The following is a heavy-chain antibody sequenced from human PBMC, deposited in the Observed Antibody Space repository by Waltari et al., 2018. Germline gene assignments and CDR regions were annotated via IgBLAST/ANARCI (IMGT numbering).Heavy chain of an antibody. CDR3: ARVGRQQLVKCWFDP. V-gene: IGHV3-30-3*01. D-gene: IGHD6-13*01. CDR1: GFPFSSYA. Sequence: QVQLVESGGGVVQPGRSLRLSCSASGFPFSSYALPWVRQAPGKGLEWVAVISYDGSNKYYADSVKGRFTISRDNSKNTLYLQMNSLRAEDTAVYYCARVGRQQLVKCWFDPWGQGTLVTVSS. J-gene: IGHJ5*02. CDR2: ISYDGSNK.